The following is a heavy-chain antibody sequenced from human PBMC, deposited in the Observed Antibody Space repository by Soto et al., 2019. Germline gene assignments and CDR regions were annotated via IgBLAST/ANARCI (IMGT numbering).Heavy chain of an antibody. CDR1: GGSFSGYY. Sequence: SETLSLTCAVYGGSFSGYYWSWIRQPPGKGLEWIGEINHSGSTNYNPSLKSRVTISVDTSKNQFSLKLSSVTAADTAVYYCARGRVRYCSSTSCFRYYYYYMDVWGKGTTVTVSS. V-gene: IGHV4-34*01. D-gene: IGHD2-2*01. CDR2: INHSGST. J-gene: IGHJ6*03. CDR3: ARGRVRYCSSTSCFRYYYYYMDV.